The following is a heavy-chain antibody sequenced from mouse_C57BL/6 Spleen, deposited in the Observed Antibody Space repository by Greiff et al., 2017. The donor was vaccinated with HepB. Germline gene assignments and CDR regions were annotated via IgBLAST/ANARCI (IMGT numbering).Heavy chain of an antibody. Sequence: EVQLQQSGPELVKPGASVKIPCKASGYTFTDYNMDWVKQSHGKSLEWIGDINPNNGGTIYNQKFKGKATLTVDKSSSTAYMELRSLTSEDTAGYYCARMVDGYYVRGAMDYWGQGTSVTVSS. D-gene: IGHD2-3*01. CDR3: ARMVDGYYVRGAMDY. J-gene: IGHJ4*01. CDR2: INPNNGGT. CDR1: GYTFTDYN. V-gene: IGHV1-18*01.